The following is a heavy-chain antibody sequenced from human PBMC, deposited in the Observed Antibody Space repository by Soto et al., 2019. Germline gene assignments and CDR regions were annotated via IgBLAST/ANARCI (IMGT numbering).Heavy chain of an antibody. CDR3: ATASRMTGRLDAFDI. J-gene: IGHJ3*02. D-gene: IGHD3-9*01. V-gene: IGHV3-53*01. Sequence: EVQLVESGGGLIQPGGSLRLSCAGSGFSVSYNHMSWVRQAPGKGLEWVSTIYSGSSIYYKDSVKGRFTISRYNSKNTLFLQMNSLRAEDTALYYCATASRMTGRLDAFDIWGQGTMVTVSS. CDR2: IYSGSSI. CDR1: GFSVSYNH.